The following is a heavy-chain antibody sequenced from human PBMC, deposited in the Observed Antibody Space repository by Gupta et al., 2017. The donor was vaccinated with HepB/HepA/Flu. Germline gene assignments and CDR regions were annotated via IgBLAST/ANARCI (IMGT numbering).Heavy chain of an antibody. Sequence: EGQLLDSGGGLVRPGGSLRLSCAASGFTVSTYAMSWVRQAPGKGLEWLSSITDSGQNKYYADSVKGRFTISRDNYRNTLYLQMNSLRAEDTAVYYCFIYDNYFYIDVWGKGSTVTVSS. CDR3: FIYDNYFYIDV. D-gene: IGHD3-22*01. J-gene: IGHJ6*03. CDR2: ITDSGQNK. V-gene: IGHV3-23*01. CDR1: GFTVSTYA.